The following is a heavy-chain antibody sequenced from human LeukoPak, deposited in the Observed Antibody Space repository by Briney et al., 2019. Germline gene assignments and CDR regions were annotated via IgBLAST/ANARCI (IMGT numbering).Heavy chain of an antibody. CDR1: GYTFTGYY. J-gene: IGHJ4*02. D-gene: IGHD3-22*01. CDR3: ARDWGLYSSGSGPYYFDY. Sequence: ASVKVSCKASGYTFTGYYIHWVRQAPGQGLGWMGRINPNSGGTNFAQKFQGRVTMTRDTSISTAYMELSRLRSDDTAMYYCARDWGLYSSGSGPYYFDYWGQGTLVTVSS. V-gene: IGHV1-2*06. CDR2: INPNSGGT.